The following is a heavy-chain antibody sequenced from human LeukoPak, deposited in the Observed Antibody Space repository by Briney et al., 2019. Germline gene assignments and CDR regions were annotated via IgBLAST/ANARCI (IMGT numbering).Heavy chain of an antibody. D-gene: IGHD3-3*01. CDR1: GGSFSGYY. CDR2: INHSGST. V-gene: IGHV4-34*01. J-gene: IGHJ6*02. CDR3: ARGGLRLRFLEWLPTYGMDV. Sequence: SETLSLTCAVYGGSFSGYYWSWIRQPPGKGLEWIGEINHSGSTNYNPSPKSRVTISVDTSKNQFSLKLSAVTAADTAVYYCARGGLRLRFLEWLPTYGMDVWGQGTTVTVSS.